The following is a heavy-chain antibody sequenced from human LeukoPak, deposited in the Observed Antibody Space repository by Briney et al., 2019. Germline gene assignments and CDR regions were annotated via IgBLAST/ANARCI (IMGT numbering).Heavy chain of an antibody. V-gene: IGHV4-39*07. CDR1: GGSISSSSYY. D-gene: IGHD2-21*02. CDR2: IYYSGST. J-gene: IGHJ4*02. CDR3: ARTAVTVYYFDY. Sequence: SETLSLTCTVSGGSISSSSYYWGWIRQPPGKGLEWIGTIYYSGSTYYSPSLKSRVTISVDTSKNQFSLKLSSVTAADTAVYYCARTAVTVYYFDYWGQGTLVTVSS.